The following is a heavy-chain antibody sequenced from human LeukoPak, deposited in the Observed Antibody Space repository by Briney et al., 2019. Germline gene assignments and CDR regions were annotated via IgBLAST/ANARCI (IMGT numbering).Heavy chain of an antibody. CDR3: AREGSGYPY. V-gene: IGHV1-2*02. CDR1: GYTFIGYY. CDR2: INPNSGAT. J-gene: IGHJ4*02. D-gene: IGHD3-22*01. Sequence: ASVKVSCKACGYTFIGYYMHWVRQAPGQGLEWMGWINPNSGATNYAQKFQGRVTMTRDTSISTAYMEVSRLRSDDTAVYYCAREGSGYPYWGQGTLVTVSS.